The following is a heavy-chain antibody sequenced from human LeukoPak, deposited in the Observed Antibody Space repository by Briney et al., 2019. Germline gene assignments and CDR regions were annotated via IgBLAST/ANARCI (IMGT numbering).Heavy chain of an antibody. D-gene: IGHD5-24*01. CDR2: ISSSGRTT. CDR1: GFTFSSYE. CDR3: ARGRDGYNLVDAFDI. Sequence: GGSLGLSCAASGFTFSSYEMNWVRQAPGKGLEWVSYISSSGRTTYYADSVKGRFTISRDNAKNSLYLQMNSLRAEDTAVYYCARGRDGYNLVDAFDIWGQGIMVTVSS. J-gene: IGHJ3*02. V-gene: IGHV3-48*03.